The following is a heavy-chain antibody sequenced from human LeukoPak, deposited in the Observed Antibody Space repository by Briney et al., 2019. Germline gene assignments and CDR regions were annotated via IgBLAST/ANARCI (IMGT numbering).Heavy chain of an antibody. D-gene: IGHD2-8*02. CDR1: GDSISNSFW. CDR2: ISHTGST. Sequence: PSETLSLTRTVSGDSISNSFWWSWVRQPPGKGLDWIGEISHTGSTKYNPSLKNRVTILRDSSKNQFSLKLNSVTAADTATYYCTRSAGWWSLDYWGQGALVTVSS. CDR3: TRSAGWWSLDY. V-gene: IGHV4-4*02. J-gene: IGHJ4*02.